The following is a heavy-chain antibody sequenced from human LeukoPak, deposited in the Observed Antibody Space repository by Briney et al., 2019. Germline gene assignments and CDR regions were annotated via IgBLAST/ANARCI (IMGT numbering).Heavy chain of an antibody. Sequence: GGSLRLSCAASGFSFTSYTMNWVRQAPGKGLEWVSSISSSSSYIYYADSVKGRFTISRDNAKNSVSLQMDSPRAEDTAVYYCAREDSDCGGDCHSDFDYWGQGTLVTVSS. CDR3: AREDSDCGGDCHSDFDY. CDR1: GFSFTSYT. V-gene: IGHV3-21*01. D-gene: IGHD2-21*02. CDR2: ISSSSSYI. J-gene: IGHJ4*02.